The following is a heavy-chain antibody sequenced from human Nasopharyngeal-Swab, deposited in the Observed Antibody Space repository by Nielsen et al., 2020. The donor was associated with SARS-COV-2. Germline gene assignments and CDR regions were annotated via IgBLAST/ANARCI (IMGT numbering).Heavy chain of an antibody. CDR3: ARRIVGASGSMDV. J-gene: IGHJ6*02. D-gene: IGHD1-26*01. CDR1: GGSISSSYW. V-gene: IGHV4-4*02. CDR2: IYHSGST. Sequence: SETLSLTCAVSGGSISSSYWWTWVRQPPGKGLEWIGEIYHSGSTNYNPSLKSRVTISVGKSKNQFSLKLSSVTAADTAVYYCARRIVGASGSMDVWGQGTTVTVSS.